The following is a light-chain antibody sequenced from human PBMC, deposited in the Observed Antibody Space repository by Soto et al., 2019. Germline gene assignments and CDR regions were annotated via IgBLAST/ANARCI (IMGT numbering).Light chain of an antibody. Sequence: EIVLSQSPGTLSLSPGERATLSCRASQSVSSNLAWYQQKPGQAPRLLIYGASTRATGIPARFSGSGSGTDFTLTISSLEPEDFAVYYCQRRSNWPPITFGQGTRLEIK. CDR1: QSVSSN. V-gene: IGKV3-11*01. CDR2: GAS. CDR3: QRRSNWPPIT. J-gene: IGKJ5*01.